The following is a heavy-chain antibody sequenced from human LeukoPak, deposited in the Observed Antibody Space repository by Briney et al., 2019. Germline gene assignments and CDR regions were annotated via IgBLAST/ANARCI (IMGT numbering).Heavy chain of an antibody. Sequence: PSETLSLTCTVSGGSISSSSYYWGWIRQPPGKGLEWIGSIYYSGSTYYNPSLKSRVTISVDTSKNQFSLKLSSVTAADTAVYYCARVGYSSGWPWSQGTLVTVSS. CDR2: IYYSGST. V-gene: IGHV4-39*07. CDR3: ARVGYSSGWP. J-gene: IGHJ5*02. D-gene: IGHD6-19*01. CDR1: GGSISSSSYY.